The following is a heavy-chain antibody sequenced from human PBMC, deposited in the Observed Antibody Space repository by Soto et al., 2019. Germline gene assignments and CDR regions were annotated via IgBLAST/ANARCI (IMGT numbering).Heavy chain of an antibody. CDR3: AKSIRGRLGVHDYDGMDV. V-gene: IGHV1-8*01. Sequence: QVQLVQSGAEVKKPGSSVKVSCKASGYTFTSYDIIWVRQATGQGLEWMGWMNPNSGNTGYAQKFQGIVTMTTNTSISTAYKELSRLRSEYTAVYYCAKSIRGRLGVHDYDGMDVWGQGTTVTVS. CDR2: MNPNSGNT. J-gene: IGHJ6*02. D-gene: IGHD3-10*01. CDR1: GYTFTSYD.